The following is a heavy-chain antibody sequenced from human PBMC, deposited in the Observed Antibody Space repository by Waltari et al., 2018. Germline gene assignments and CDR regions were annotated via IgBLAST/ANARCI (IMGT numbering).Heavy chain of an antibody. D-gene: IGHD5-18*01. V-gene: IGHV4-34*01. J-gene: IGHJ4*02. CDR3: ARGIGGVDTAMVFDY. CDR2: INHSGST. CDR1: GGSFSGYY. Sequence: QVQLQQWGAGLLKPSETLSLTCAVYGGSFSGYYWSWIRQPPGKGLEWIGEINHSGSTNSNPALKSRVTIAVDTSKNQFSLKLSSVTAADTAVYYCARGIGGVDTAMVFDYWGQGTLVTVSS.